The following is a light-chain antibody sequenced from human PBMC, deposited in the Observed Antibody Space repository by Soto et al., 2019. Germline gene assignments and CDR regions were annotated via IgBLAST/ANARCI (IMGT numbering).Light chain of an antibody. CDR2: EGS. CDR3: CSYAGSSTYYV. CDR1: SSDVGNYNL. V-gene: IGLV2-23*01. J-gene: IGLJ1*01. Sequence: QSALTQPASVSGSPGQSITISCTGTSSDVGNYNLVSWYQQHPGKAPKLMIYEGSKRPSGVSNRFSASKSGNTASLTISGLQAEDEADYYCCSYAGSSTYYVFGTGTKVT.